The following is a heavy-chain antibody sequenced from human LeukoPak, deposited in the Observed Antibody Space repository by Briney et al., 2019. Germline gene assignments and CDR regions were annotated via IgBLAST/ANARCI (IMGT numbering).Heavy chain of an antibody. V-gene: IGHV3-7*05. J-gene: IGHJ4*02. CDR3: AREIIWYNDY. Sequence: GGSLRLSCAASGFTFSNYWMSWVRQAPGKGLEWVANIKKDGSDKDYVDSVKGRFTISRDNAKNSVYRQINILRAEDTAVYCCAREIIWYNDYWGQGTLVTVSS. CDR2: IKKDGSDK. CDR1: GFTFSNYW. D-gene: IGHD1-1*01.